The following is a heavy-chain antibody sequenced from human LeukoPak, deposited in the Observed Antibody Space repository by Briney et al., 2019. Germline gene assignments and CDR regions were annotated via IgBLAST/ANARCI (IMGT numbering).Heavy chain of an antibody. CDR3: ASSRDPYYYDSRG. V-gene: IGHV1-69*01. CDR2: IIPIFGTA. Sequence: SVKVSCKASGGTFSSYAISWVRQAPGQGLEWMGGIIPIFGTANYAQKFQGRVTITADESTSTAYMELSSLRAEDTAVYYCASSRDPYYYDSRGWGQGTLVTVSS. D-gene: IGHD3-22*01. CDR1: GGTFSSYA. J-gene: IGHJ4*02.